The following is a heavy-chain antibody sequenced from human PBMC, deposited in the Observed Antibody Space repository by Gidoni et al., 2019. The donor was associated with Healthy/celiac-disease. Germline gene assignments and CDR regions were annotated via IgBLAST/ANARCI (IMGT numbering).Heavy chain of an antibody. CDR2: ISSSSSYI. CDR1: GFPFSSYS. Sequence: EVQLVESGGGLVKPGGSLRLSCAASGFPFSSYSMNWVRQAPGKGLEWGSSISSSSSYIYYADSVKGRFTISRDNAKNSLYLQMNSLRAEDTAVYYCARDSPDYGGNPWGGAFDIWGQGTMVTVSS. V-gene: IGHV3-21*01. J-gene: IGHJ3*02. D-gene: IGHD4-17*01. CDR3: ARDSPDYGGNPWGGAFDI.